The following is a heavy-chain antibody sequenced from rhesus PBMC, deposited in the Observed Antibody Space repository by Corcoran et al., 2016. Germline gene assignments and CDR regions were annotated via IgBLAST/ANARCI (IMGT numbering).Heavy chain of an antibody. V-gene: IGHV4-169*02. Sequence: QLQLQESGPGLVKPSETLSVTCAVSGGSISSSYWSWIRQAPGKGLEWIGYIYGSGSSTNYNPSLKSRFTLSVDTSKNQLSLKLSSVTAADTAVYYCASGSGSYTYFDYWGQGVLVTVSS. D-gene: IGHD3-16*01. J-gene: IGHJ4*01. CDR2: IYGSGSST. CDR1: GGSISSSY. CDR3: ASGSGSYTYFDY.